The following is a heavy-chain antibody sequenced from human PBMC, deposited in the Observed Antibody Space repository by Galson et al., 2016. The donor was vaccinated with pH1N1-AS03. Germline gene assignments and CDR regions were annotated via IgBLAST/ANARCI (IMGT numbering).Heavy chain of an antibody. Sequence: SLRLSCAASGFTFSDAWMSWVRQAPGKGLEWVGRLKSKTGGGTADYAAPVKGRFTISRDDSKNTLYLQMNSLKTEDTAVYYCTTRSHYNYGMDVWGQGTTATVSS. CDR1: GFTFSDAW. V-gene: IGHV3-15*01. CDR2: LKSKTGGGTA. CDR3: TTRSHYNYGMDV. J-gene: IGHJ6*02.